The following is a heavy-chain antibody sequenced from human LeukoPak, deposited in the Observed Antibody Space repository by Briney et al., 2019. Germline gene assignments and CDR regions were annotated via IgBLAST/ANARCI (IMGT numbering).Heavy chain of an antibody. V-gene: IGHV1-2*02. CDR2: INPNSGGT. CDR3: ARDNYNWGNDY. J-gene: IGHJ4*02. CDR1: TYTFTDYC. D-gene: IGHD3-16*01. Sequence: ASVKVSCKASTYTFTDYCMHWVRQAPGQGLEWMGWINPNSGGTFYAQKFQGRVTMTRDTSISTAYMELSRLTSDDTAVYYCARDNYNWGNDYWGQGTLVTVSS.